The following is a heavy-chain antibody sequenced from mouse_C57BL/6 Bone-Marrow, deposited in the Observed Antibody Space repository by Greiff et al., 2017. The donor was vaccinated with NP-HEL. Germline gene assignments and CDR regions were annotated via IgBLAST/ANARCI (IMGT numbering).Heavy chain of an antibody. D-gene: IGHD3-2*02. CDR1: GYTFTSYT. CDR2: INPSSGYT. CDR3: ARPAQATPYAMDY. Sequence: LQESGAELARPGASVKMSCKASGYTFTSYTMHWVKQRPGQGLEWIGYINPSSGYTKYNQKFKDKATLTADKSSSTAYMQLSSLTSEDSAVYYCARPAQATPYAMDYWGQGTSVTVSS. V-gene: IGHV1-4*01. J-gene: IGHJ4*01.